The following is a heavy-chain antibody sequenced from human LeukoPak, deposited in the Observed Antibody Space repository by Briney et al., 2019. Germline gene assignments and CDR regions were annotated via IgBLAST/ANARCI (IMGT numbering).Heavy chain of an antibody. CDR3: AKDGQWIQVPLDY. J-gene: IGHJ4*02. Sequence: GGSLRLSCAASGFTFSSYAISWVRQAPGEGLEWVSTISGSGGSTYYADSVKGRFTISRDNSKNTLYLQMNSLRAEDTAVYYCAKDGQWIQVPLDYWGQGTLVTVSS. V-gene: IGHV3-23*01. CDR1: GFTFSSYA. CDR2: ISGSGGST. D-gene: IGHD5-18*01.